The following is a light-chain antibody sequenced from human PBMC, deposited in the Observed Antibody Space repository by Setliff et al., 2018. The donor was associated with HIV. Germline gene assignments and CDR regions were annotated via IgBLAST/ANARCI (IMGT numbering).Light chain of an antibody. CDR1: RSDVGGYKF. CDR2: DVS. J-gene: IGLJ2*01. CDR3: SSYTSSSTQV. V-gene: IGLV2-14*03. Sequence: QSALTQPASVSGASGQSITISCTGTRSDVGGYKFVSWYQQHPGKAPKLMIYDVSNRPSGVSNRFSGSKSGNTASLTISGLQAEDEAVYYCSSYTSSSTQVFGGGTKVTVL.